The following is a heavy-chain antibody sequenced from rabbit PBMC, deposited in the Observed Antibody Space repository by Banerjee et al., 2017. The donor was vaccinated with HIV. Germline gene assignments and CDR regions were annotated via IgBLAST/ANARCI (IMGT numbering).Heavy chain of an antibody. Sequence: QEQVVESGGGLVQPEGSLTLTCKASGFDLSSVYYMCWVRQAPGKGLEWIACIHTVNSDITWYASWAKGRSTISKVSSTTVTLQMTSLAAADTATYFCARSPSGLYVTYVLDLWGPGTLVTVS. V-gene: IGHV1S45*01. J-gene: IGHJ4*01. CDR3: ARSPSGLYVTYVLDL. CDR2: IHTVNSDIT. CDR1: GFDLSSVYY. D-gene: IGHD3-3*01.